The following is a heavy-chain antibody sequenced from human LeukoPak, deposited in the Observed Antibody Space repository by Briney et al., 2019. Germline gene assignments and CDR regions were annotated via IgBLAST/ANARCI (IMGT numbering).Heavy chain of an antibody. D-gene: IGHD6-19*01. CDR2: IIPIFGTA. CDR1: GGTFSSYA. V-gene: IGHV1-69*13. Sequence: ASVKVSCKASGGTFSSYAISWVRQAPGQGLEWMGGIIPIFGTANYAQKFQGRVTITADESTSTAYMELSSLRSEDTAVYYCARESVDSSGWYTRVFDHWGQGTLVTVSS. J-gene: IGHJ4*02. CDR3: ARESVDSSGWYTRVFDH.